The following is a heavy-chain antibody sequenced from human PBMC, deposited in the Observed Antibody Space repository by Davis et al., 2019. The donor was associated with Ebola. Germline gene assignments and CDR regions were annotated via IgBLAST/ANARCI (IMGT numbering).Heavy chain of an antibody. V-gene: IGHV3-48*02. CDR3: ARGGGCTGDTCWYADY. CDR1: GFTFSYHR. Sequence: GESLMISCEASGFTFSYHRMSWIRQVPGKGLEWRSYIADSGVDYAESVKGRFTISRDNAKNSLYLQMDNLRDEDTAVYYCARGGGCTGDTCWYADYWGQGTLVTVSS. J-gene: IGHJ4*02. CDR2: IADSGV. D-gene: IGHD2-8*02.